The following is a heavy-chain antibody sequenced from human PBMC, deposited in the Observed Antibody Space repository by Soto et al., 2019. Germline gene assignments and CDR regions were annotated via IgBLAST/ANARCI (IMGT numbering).Heavy chain of an antibody. J-gene: IGHJ4*02. CDR3: AKYYDFWSGYNDY. CDR1: GFTFSSYA. D-gene: IGHD3-3*01. V-gene: IGHV3-23*01. Sequence: GGSLRLSCVASGFTFSSYAMSWVRQAPGKGLEWVSAISGSGGSTYYADSVKGRFTISRDNSKNTLYLQMNSLRAEDTAVYYCAKYYDFWSGYNDYWGQGTLVTVSS. CDR2: ISGSGGST.